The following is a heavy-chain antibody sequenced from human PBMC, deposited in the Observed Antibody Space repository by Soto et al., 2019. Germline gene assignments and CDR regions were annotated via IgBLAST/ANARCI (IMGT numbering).Heavy chain of an antibody. Sequence: SETLSLTCTVSGDSISSYYWSWIRQPPGKGLEWIGYIYYSGITNYNPSLKSRVTISVDTSKNQFSLKLSSVTAADTAVYYCARETYGDYVGYFDPWGQGIQVTVSS. CDR3: ARETYGDYVGYFDP. CDR2: IYYSGIT. CDR1: GDSISSYY. J-gene: IGHJ5*02. V-gene: IGHV4-59*01. D-gene: IGHD4-17*01.